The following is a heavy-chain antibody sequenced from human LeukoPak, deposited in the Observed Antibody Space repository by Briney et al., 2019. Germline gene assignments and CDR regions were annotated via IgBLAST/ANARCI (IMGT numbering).Heavy chain of an antibody. Sequence: PSETLSLTCTVSGGSVSSGSYYWSWIRQPPGKGLEWIGYIYYSGSTNYNPSLKSRVTISVDTSKNQFSLKLSSVTAADTAVYYCARSDGQYIIGGYYFDYWGQGTLVTVSS. CDR1: GGSVSSGSYY. CDR3: ARSDGQYIIGGYYFDY. CDR2: IYYSGST. J-gene: IGHJ4*02. D-gene: IGHD3-16*01. V-gene: IGHV4-61*01.